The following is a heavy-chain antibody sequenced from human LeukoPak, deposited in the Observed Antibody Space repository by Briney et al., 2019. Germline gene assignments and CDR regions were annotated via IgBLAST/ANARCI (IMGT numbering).Heavy chain of an antibody. V-gene: IGHV5-51*01. CDR2: IYPSNSDT. CDR3: ARPDRGYSYGYYSY. J-gene: IGHJ4*02. Sequence: GESLKISCKASGYNFTSYWIGWVRQMPGKGLEWMGIIYPSNSDTRYSPSFQGQVTISADKSISTAYLHWSSLKASDTAMYYCARPDRGYSYGYYSYWGQGTLVTVSS. D-gene: IGHD5-18*01. CDR1: GYNFTSYW.